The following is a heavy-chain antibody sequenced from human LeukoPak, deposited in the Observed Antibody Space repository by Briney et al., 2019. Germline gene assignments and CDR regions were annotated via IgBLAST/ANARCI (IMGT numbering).Heavy chain of an antibody. D-gene: IGHD4-23*01. V-gene: IGHV3-7*03. CDR3: ARGGGHLDC. J-gene: IGHJ4*02. Sequence: GGSLRLSCAVSGFSFSSYWMSWVRQAPGKGLEWVANIKQDGSDKYYLTSVRGRFTISRDNAKNSLFLQMNSLRVEDTAVYYCARGGGHLDCWGQGTLVTVSS. CDR1: GFSFSSYW. CDR2: IKQDGSDK.